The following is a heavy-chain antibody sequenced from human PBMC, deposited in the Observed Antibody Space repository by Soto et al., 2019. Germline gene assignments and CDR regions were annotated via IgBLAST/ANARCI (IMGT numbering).Heavy chain of an antibody. V-gene: IGHV4-59*08. CDR1: GGSISSYY. Sequence: SETLSLTCTVSGGSISSYYWSWIRQPPGKGLEWIGHIYYSGGTNYNPSLKSRVTISLDTSQNQFSLKLKSMTAADTAVYYCARLRVGNIFDPWGQGTLVTVSS. CDR3: ARLRVGNIFDP. D-gene: IGHD3-10*01. CDR2: IYYSGGT. J-gene: IGHJ5*02.